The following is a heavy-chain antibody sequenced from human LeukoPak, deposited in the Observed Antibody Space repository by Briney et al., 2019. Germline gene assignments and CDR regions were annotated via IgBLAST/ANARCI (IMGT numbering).Heavy chain of an antibody. CDR1: GGSISSSSYY. J-gene: IGHJ4*02. V-gene: IGHV4-39*01. CDR2: IYYGGST. D-gene: IGHD1-7*01. Sequence: SETLSLTCTVSGGSISSSSYYWGWIRQPPGKGLEWIGNIYYGGSTYYNPSLKSRVTISVDASNNEFSLKLSSVTAADTAMYLCARTYNWNYGLNFGCWGQGTLVTVSS. CDR3: ARTYNWNYGLNFGC.